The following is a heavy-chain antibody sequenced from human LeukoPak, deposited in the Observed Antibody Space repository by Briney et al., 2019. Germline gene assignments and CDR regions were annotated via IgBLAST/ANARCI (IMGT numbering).Heavy chain of an antibody. Sequence: GGSLRLSCAASGFTFSSIAMTWVRQAPGMGLEWVSTIRSNGDTTYNADSVKGRFTISRDNSKNTMYFQMNSLRVEDTATYYCAKGQELDDGVFDSWGQGTLVTVSS. CDR3: AKGQELDDGVFDS. D-gene: IGHD3/OR15-3a*01. J-gene: IGHJ4*02. V-gene: IGHV3-23*01. CDR2: IRSNGDTT. CDR1: GFTFSSIA.